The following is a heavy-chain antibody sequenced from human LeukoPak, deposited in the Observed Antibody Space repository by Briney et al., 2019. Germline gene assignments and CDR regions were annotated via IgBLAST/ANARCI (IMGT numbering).Heavy chain of an antibody. J-gene: IGHJ4*02. CDR1: GFTFSSYS. CDR3: ARGSSGWSLPFDY. CDR2: ISSSSSSYI. Sequence: SGGSLRLSCAASGFTFSSYSMNWVRQAPGKGLEWVSSISSSSSSYIYYAGSVKGRFTISRDNAKNSLYLQMNSLRAEDAAVYYCARGSSGWSLPFDYWGQGTLVTVSS. D-gene: IGHD6-19*01. V-gene: IGHV3-21*01.